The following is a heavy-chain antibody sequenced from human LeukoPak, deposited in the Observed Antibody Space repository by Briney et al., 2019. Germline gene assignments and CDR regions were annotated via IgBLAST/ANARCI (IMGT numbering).Heavy chain of an antibody. CDR3: ARRAINSVMFDY. J-gene: IGHJ4*02. Sequence: KPSETLSLTCTVSGDSISTYYWSWIRRPPGKGLEWIGYIHYSGSTNYNPSLRSRVTISVDTSKNQFSLKLSSATAADTAVYFCARRAINSVMFDYWGQGTLVTVSS. CDR1: GDSISTYY. CDR2: IHYSGST. D-gene: IGHD3-16*01. V-gene: IGHV4-59*08.